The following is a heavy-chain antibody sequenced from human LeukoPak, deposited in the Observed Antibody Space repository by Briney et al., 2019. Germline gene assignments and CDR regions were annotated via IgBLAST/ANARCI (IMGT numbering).Heavy chain of an antibody. CDR2: ISASGGTT. CDR1: GFSFSSYA. D-gene: IGHD1-14*01. CDR3: AKDRSGTNSDFDY. Sequence: PGGSLRLSCAASGFSFSSYAMTWVRQAPGKGLEWVSAISASGGTTYYVDSVKGRFTISRDNAKNTLYQQMNSLRAEDTAVYYCAKDRSGTNSDFDYWGQGTLVTVSS. J-gene: IGHJ4*02. V-gene: IGHV3-23*01.